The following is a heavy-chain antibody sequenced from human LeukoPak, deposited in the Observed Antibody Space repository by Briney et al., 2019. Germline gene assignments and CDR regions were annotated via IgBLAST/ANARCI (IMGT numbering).Heavy chain of an antibody. J-gene: IGHJ6*02. Sequence: GGSLRLSCAASGFTFSSYGMHWVRQAPGKGLKWVAVISYDGSNKYYADSVKGRFTISRDNSKNTLYLQMNSLRAEDTAVYYCAKDPHIMGILDYYYGMDVWGQGTTVTVSS. CDR2: ISYDGSNK. CDR1: GFTFSSYG. D-gene: IGHD1-26*01. CDR3: AKDPHIMGILDYYYGMDV. V-gene: IGHV3-30*18.